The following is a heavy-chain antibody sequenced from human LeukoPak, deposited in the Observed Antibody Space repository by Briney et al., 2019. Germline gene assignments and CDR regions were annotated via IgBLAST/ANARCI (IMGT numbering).Heavy chain of an antibody. D-gene: IGHD2-21*01. CDR1: GYTFTNYW. V-gene: IGHV5-51*01. J-gene: IGHJ4*02. CDR2: FYPANSDT. CDR3: ARRYDNTGYSVY. Sequence: LRESLKISCKGSGYTFTNYWIAWVRQMPGKGLEWVGIFYPANSDTRYSPSFQGQVTMSADKSINTAYLQWSSLKASDTAMYYCARRYDNTGYSVYWGQGTLVTVSS.